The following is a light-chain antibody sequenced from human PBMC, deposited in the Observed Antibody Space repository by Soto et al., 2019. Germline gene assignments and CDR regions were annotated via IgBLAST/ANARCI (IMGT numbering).Light chain of an antibody. J-gene: IGKJ3*01. Sequence: DIVMTQAPLSLPVTPGEPSSISCRSSQSLLYSNGYNYLYWYLQRQGQSXQXXIYLGSTRAPGVPDRISGSGSGTDFTLKISRVEAEDVGVYYCMQALQTPRTFGPGTKVDIK. CDR3: MQALQTPRT. CDR1: QSLLYSNGYNY. V-gene: IGKV2-28*01. CDR2: LGS.